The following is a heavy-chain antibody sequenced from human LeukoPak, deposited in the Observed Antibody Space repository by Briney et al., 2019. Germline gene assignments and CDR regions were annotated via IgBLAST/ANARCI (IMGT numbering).Heavy chain of an antibody. V-gene: IGHV1-8*02. J-gene: IGHJ6*02. D-gene: IGHD3-22*01. Sequence: GASVKVSCKASGGTFSSYAISWVRQAPGQGLEWMGWMNPNSGNTGYAQKFQGRVTMTRNTSISTAYMELSSLRSEDTAVYYCARGSTVGADSSGYYYSYYYYYYGMDVWGQGTTVTVSS. CDR2: MNPNSGNT. CDR3: ARGSTVGADSSGYYYSYYYYYYGMDV. CDR1: GGTFSSYA.